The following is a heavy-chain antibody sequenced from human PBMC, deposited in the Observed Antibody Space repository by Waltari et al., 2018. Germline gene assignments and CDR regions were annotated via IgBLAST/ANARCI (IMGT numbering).Heavy chain of an antibody. CDR2: LTPVFATA. Sequence: VQLVQSGAEVKKPGSSVKVSCKASGGLFKNFVLRWVRQAPGHGLEWIGTLTPVFATANYAENFQGRVALIADESTTTAQMELSSLRSEDTAIYYCVAGVSGGMYWGQGTQVTVSS. D-gene: IGHD2-8*01. J-gene: IGHJ4*02. CDR3: VAGVSGGMY. V-gene: IGHV1-69*18. CDR1: GGLFKNFV.